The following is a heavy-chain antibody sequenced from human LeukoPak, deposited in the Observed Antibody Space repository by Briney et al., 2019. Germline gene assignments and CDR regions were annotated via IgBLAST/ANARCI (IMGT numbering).Heavy chain of an antibody. CDR1: GGSISSGDYY. CDR3: ARARESMATAGSYFDY. D-gene: IGHD6-13*01. J-gene: IGHJ4*02. V-gene: IGHV4-30-2*01. CDR2: IYHTGNT. Sequence: ASEALSLTCAVSGGSISSGDYYWSWIRQPPGNGLEWIGYIYHTGNTNYNPSLKSRVTISVARSKNQFSLRLSSVTAADTAVYYCARARESMATAGSYFDYWGQGTLVTVSS.